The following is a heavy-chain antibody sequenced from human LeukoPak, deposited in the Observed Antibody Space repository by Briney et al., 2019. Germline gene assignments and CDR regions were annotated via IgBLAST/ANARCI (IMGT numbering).Heavy chain of an antibody. CDR3: ATSRDGYNPLDY. Sequence: ASVKVSRKTSGYTFTNYGISWVRQAPGRGLEWMGWISAYNGNTNYAQKFQGRVTMTTDTSTSTAYMGLTSLTSDDTAVYYCATSRDGYNPLDYWGQGTLVTVSS. CDR2: ISAYNGNT. CDR1: GYTFTNYG. J-gene: IGHJ4*02. V-gene: IGHV1-18*01. D-gene: IGHD5-24*01.